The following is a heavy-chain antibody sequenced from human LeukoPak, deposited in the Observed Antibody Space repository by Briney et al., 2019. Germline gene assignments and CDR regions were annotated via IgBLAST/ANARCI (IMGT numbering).Heavy chain of an antibody. J-gene: IGHJ4*02. CDR3: ARDPPEWELPQDY. Sequence: GGSLRRSCAASGFTFSTYWMHWVRQAPGKGLVWVSRINSDGSSTSYADSVKGRFTISRDNAKNTLYLQMNSLRGEDTAVYYCARDPPEWELPQDYWGRGTLVAVSS. V-gene: IGHV3-74*01. D-gene: IGHD1-26*01. CDR2: INSDGSST. CDR1: GFTFSTYW.